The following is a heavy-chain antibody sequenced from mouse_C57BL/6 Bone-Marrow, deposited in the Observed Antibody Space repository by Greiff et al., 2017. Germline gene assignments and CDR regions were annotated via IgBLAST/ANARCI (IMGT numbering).Heavy chain of an antibody. D-gene: IGHD6-1*01. Sequence: EVMLVESGPGLAKPSQTLSLTCSVTGYSITSDYWNWIRTFPGNNLEYMGYISYSGSTYYNPSLKSRISITRDTYKNQYYLQLNSVTTEDSATYYCARYSDVYFDYWGQGTTLTVSS. J-gene: IGHJ2*01. V-gene: IGHV3-8*01. CDR2: ISYSGST. CDR3: ARYSDVYFDY. CDR1: GYSITSDY.